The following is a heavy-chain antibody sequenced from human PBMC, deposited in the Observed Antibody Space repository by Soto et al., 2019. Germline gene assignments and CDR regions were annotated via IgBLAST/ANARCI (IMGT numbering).Heavy chain of an antibody. J-gene: IGHJ6*03. V-gene: IGHV3-11*01. CDR1: KFTFSDYY. CDR2: ISGNSGTI. Sequence: PGGSLRLSCAASKFTFSDYYMSWIRQAPGKGLEWISYISGNSGTIYYADSVKGRLTISRDNAKNSLYLQMNSLRAEDTALYYCAKEGTMVRGVIYYYYMDVWGKGTTVTVSS. CDR3: AKEGTMVRGVIYYYYMDV. D-gene: IGHD3-10*01.